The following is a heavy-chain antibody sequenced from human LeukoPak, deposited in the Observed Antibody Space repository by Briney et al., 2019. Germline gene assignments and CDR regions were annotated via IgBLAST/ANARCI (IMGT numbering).Heavy chain of an antibody. J-gene: IGHJ6*03. CDR1: GFTFSGSA. Sequence: PGGSLRLSCAASGFTFSGSAMHWVRQASGKGLEWVGRIRSKANSYATVYAASVKGRFTISRDDSKNTAYLQMNSLRSEDTAVYYCTRSGCTNGVCQDYYYYYYMDVWGKGTTVTVSS. CDR3: TRSGCTNGVCQDYYYYYYMDV. V-gene: IGHV3-73*01. CDR2: IRSKANSYAT. D-gene: IGHD2-8*01.